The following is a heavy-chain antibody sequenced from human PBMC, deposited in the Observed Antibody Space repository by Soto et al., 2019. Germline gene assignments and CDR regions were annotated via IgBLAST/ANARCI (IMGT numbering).Heavy chain of an antibody. Sequence: ASVKVSCKASGYTFTSYYMHWVRQAPGQGLEWMGIINPSGGSTSYAQKFQGRVTMTRDTSTSTVYMELSSLRSEDTAVYYCARSPGHSYYYGSASWAFDIWGQGTMVTVSS. CDR1: GYTFTSYY. J-gene: IGHJ3*02. CDR2: INPSGGST. CDR3: ARSPGHSYYYGSASWAFDI. D-gene: IGHD3-10*01. V-gene: IGHV1-46*03.